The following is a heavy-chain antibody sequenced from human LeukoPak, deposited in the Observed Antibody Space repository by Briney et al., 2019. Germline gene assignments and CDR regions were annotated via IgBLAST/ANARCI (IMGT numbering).Heavy chain of an antibody. CDR2: ISGSGGST. J-gene: IGHJ4*02. CDR3: AKDHWNYVQGMFDY. Sequence: GGSLRLSCAASGFTFSSYAMHWVRQAPGKGLEWVSAISGSGGSTYYADSVKGRFTISRDNSKNTLYLQMNSLRAEDTAVYYCAKDHWNYVQGMFDYWGQGTLVTVSS. CDR1: GFTFSSYA. D-gene: IGHD1-7*01. V-gene: IGHV3-23*01.